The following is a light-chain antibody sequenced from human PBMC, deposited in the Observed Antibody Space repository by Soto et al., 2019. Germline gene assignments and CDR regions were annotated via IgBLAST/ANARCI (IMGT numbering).Light chain of an antibody. Sequence: QALVTQPPSASGTPGQRVTISCSGSSSNIGSNYVYWYQQLPGTAPKLLIYSNNQRPSGVPDRFSGSKSGTSASLAISGLRSEDEADYYCAAWDDSLSGSYVFGTGTKVTVL. CDR2: SNN. CDR1: SSNIGSNY. V-gene: IGLV1-47*02. J-gene: IGLJ1*01. CDR3: AAWDDSLSGSYV.